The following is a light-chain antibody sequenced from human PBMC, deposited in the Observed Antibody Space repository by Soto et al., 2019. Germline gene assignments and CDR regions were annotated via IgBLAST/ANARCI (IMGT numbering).Light chain of an antibody. V-gene: IGLV1-47*01. J-gene: IGLJ3*02. Sequence: QSVLTQSPSASGTPGQRVTISCSGSSSNIGSHHVYWYQQLPGTAPKVLIYNNDQRPSGVPDRFSGSKSDTSASLAISGLRSEDEADYYCAAWDDSLSGWVFGGGTQLTVL. CDR1: SSNIGSHH. CDR3: AAWDDSLSGWV. CDR2: NND.